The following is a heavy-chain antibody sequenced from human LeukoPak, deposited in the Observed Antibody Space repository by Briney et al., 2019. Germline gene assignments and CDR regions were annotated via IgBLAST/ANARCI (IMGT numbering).Heavy chain of an antibody. J-gene: IGHJ4*02. V-gene: IGHV3-30*02. CDR1: GFTFSSYG. CDR3: AKDLFPDYGDYVGFDY. CDR2: VRYDGSNK. D-gene: IGHD4-17*01. Sequence: GGSLRLSCAASGFTFSSYGMHWVRQAPGKGLEWVAFVRYDGSNKYYADSVKGRFTISSDNSKNTLYLQMNSLRAEDTAVYYCAKDLFPDYGDYVGFDYWGQGTLVTVSS.